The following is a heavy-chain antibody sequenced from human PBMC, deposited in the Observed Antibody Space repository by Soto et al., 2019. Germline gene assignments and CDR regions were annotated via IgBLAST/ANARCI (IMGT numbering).Heavy chain of an antibody. J-gene: IGHJ4*02. CDR3: ASDLXXXXATIDY. CDR1: GTSIRSGGYY. Sequence: KTSETLSLTCTVSGTSIRSGGYYWTWIRQRPGKGLEWLGYIYYRGSTYYNPSLKTRVTLSLDPSKSQFSLTLTSVTAADTAIYYCASDLXXXXATIDYWGLGALVTVSS. CDR2: IYYRGST. V-gene: IGHV4-31*03.